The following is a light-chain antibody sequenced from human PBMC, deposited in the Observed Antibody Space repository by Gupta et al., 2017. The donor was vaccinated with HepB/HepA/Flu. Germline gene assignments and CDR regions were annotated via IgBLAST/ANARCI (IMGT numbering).Light chain of an antibody. CDR3: QSYDTGLSAWV. CDR1: SSNIGAGYD. CDR2: DNY. Sequence: QSVVAQPPSVSGAPGQRVTIPCTGSSSNIGAGYDVHWYQHLPGTAPRLLIYDNYNRPSRVPDRFSGSKSGTSASLAITGLQAEDEGDYYCQSYDTGLSAWVFGGGTKLTVL. V-gene: IGLV1-40*01. J-gene: IGLJ3*02.